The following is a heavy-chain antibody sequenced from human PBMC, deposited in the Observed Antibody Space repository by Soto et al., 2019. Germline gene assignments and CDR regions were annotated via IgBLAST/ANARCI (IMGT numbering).Heavy chain of an antibody. J-gene: IGHJ1*01. CDR2: IYYSGST. V-gene: IGHV4-31*03. CDR1: GGSISSGCYY. Sequence: PSETLSLACTVSGGSISSGCYYWSWIRQHPGKGLEWIGYIYYSGSTYYNPSLKSRVTISVDTSKNQFSLKLSSVTAADTAVYYCQRCWERALPINSGQGTLVPVSS. D-gene: IGHD6-6*01. CDR3: QRCWERALPIN.